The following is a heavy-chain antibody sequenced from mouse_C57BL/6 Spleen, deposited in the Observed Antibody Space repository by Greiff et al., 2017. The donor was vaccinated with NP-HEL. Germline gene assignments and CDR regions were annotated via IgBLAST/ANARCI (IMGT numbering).Heavy chain of an antibody. CDR3: ARYRSSQGYYFDY. D-gene: IGHD1-1*01. V-gene: IGHV7-3*01. CDR2: IRNKANGYTT. Sequence: EVQRVESGGGLVQPGGSLSLSCAASGFTFTDYYMSWVRQPPGKALEWLGFIRNKANGYTTEYSASVKGRFTISRDNSQSILYLQMNALRAEDSATYYCARYRSSQGYYFDYWGQGTTLTVSS. J-gene: IGHJ2*01. CDR1: GFTFTDYY.